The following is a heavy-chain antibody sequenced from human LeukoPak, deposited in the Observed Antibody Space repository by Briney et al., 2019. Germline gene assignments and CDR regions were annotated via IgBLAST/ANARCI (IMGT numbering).Heavy chain of an antibody. Sequence: GGSLRLSCAASGFTFSSYWMHWVRQAPGKGPEWVSRINNDGSSTSYADSVKGRFTISRDNAKNTLYLQMNSLRAEDTAVYYCARPTKEGSSWYWWFDPWGQGTLVTVSS. CDR3: ARPTKEGSSWYWWFDP. J-gene: IGHJ5*02. V-gene: IGHV3-74*01. D-gene: IGHD6-13*01. CDR1: GFTFSSYW. CDR2: INNDGSST.